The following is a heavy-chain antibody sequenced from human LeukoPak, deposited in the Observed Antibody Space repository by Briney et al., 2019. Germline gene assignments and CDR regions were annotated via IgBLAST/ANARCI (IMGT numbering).Heavy chain of an antibody. CDR3: ARGTPAPPRYCSSTSCYYYYYGMDV. V-gene: IGHV1-69*13. Sequence: SVKVSCKASGGTFSSHAISWVRQAPGQGLEWMGGIIPIFGTANYAQKFQGRVTITADESTSTAYMELSSLRSEDTAVYYCARGTPAPPRYCSSTSCYYYYYGMDVWGQGTTVTVSS. J-gene: IGHJ6*02. D-gene: IGHD2-2*01. CDR2: IIPIFGTA. CDR1: GGTFSSHA.